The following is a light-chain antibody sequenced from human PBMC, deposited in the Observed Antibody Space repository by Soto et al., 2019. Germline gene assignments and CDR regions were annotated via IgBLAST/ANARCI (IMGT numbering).Light chain of an antibody. J-gene: IGKJ5*01. CDR1: QSVGSN. V-gene: IGKV3-20*01. CDR3: QQYGSSLSIT. Sequence: EVVMTQFPATLSVSPGERATLSCRASQSVGSNLAWYQHKHGQAPRLLMYAASSRATGIPDRFSGSGSGTDFTLTISRLEPEDFAVYYCQQYGSSLSITFGQGTRLEIK. CDR2: AAS.